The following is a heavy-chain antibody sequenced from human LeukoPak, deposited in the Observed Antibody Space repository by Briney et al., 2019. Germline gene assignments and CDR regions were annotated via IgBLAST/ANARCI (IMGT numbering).Heavy chain of an antibody. Sequence: GGSLRLSCAASGFTFSSYWMSWVRQAPGKGLEWVANIKQDGSEKYYVDSVKGRFTISRDNAKNSLYLQMNSLRAEDTAVYYCAGSGGYYNLGGWFDPWGQGTLVTVSS. CDR3: AGSGGYYNLGGWFDP. J-gene: IGHJ5*02. CDR1: GFTFSSYW. V-gene: IGHV3-7*01. D-gene: IGHD3-10*01. CDR2: IKQDGSEK.